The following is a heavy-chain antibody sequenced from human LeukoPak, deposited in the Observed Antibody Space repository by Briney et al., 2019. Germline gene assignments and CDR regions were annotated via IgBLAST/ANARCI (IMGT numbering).Heavy chain of an antibody. J-gene: IGHJ4*02. D-gene: IGHD3-16*01. V-gene: IGHV3-23*01. CDR3: AKLGISDGIDY. CDR2: ITGSGGST. Sequence: GGSLRLSCAASGFTFSSHAMTWVRHAPGKGLEWGSSITGSGGSTFYAASVKGRFTISRDNSKNTLYLQMNSLRAEDTAVYYCAKLGISDGIDYWGQGTLVTVSS. CDR1: GFTFSSHA.